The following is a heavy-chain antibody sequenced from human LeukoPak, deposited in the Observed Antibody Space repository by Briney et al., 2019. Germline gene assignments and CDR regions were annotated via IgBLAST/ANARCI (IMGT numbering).Heavy chain of an antibody. J-gene: IGHJ6*02. CDR1: GFTFSNYG. CDR3: ARQSKEITIFGVVINYYGMDV. V-gene: IGHV3-33*08. Sequence: HPGGSLRLSCAASGFTFSNYGMHWVRQAPGKGLEWVAVIWYDGSNKYYADSVKGRFTISRDNSKNTLYLQMNSLRAEDTAVYYCARQSKEITIFGVVINYYGMDVWGQGTTVTVSS. CDR2: IWYDGSNK. D-gene: IGHD3-3*01.